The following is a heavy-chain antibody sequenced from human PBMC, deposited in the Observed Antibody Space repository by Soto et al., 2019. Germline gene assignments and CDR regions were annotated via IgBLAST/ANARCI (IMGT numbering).Heavy chain of an antibody. J-gene: IGHJ6*02. CDR2: ISYDGSNK. V-gene: IGHV3-30*18. D-gene: IGHD3-10*01. Sequence: QVQLVESGGGVVQPGRSLRLSCAASEFTFSSYGMHWVRQAPGKGLEWVAVISYDGSNKYYADSVKGRFTISRDNSKNTLYLQMNSLRAEDTAVYYCAKEGGVRGVYYYYGLDVWGQGTTVTVSS. CDR1: EFTFSSYG. CDR3: AKEGGVRGVYYYYGLDV.